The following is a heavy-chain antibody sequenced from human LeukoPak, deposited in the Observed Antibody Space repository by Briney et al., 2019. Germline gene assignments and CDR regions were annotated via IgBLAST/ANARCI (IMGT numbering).Heavy chain of an antibody. V-gene: IGHV3-30*04. CDR1: GFTFSNYA. Sequence: GGSLRLSCAASGFTFSNYAIHWVRQAPGKGLEWVAVISYDGTNKYYADSVKGRFTISRDNSKNTLSLQMDSLRAEDTAVYYCAGWPSSSWYKVAAFGIWGQGTMVTVSS. D-gene: IGHD6-13*01. J-gene: IGHJ3*02. CDR2: ISYDGTNK. CDR3: AGWPSSSWYKVAAFGI.